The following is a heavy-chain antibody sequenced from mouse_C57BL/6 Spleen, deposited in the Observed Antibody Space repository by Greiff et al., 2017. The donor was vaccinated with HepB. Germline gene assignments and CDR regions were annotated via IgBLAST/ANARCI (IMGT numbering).Heavy chain of an antibody. CDR2: IHPSDSDT. D-gene: IGHD2-1*01. CDR3: AINGNYD. Sequence: QVQLKQPGAELVKPGASVKVSCKDSGYTFTSYWMHWVKQRPGQGLEWIGRIHPSDSDTNYNQKFKGKATLTVDKSSSTAYMQLSSLTSEDSAVYYCAINGNYDWGQGTTLTVSS. CDR1: GYTFTSYW. V-gene: IGHV1-74*01. J-gene: IGHJ2*01.